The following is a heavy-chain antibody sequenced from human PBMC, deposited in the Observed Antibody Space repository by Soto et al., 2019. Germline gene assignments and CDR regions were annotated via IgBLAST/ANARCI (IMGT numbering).Heavy chain of an antibody. J-gene: IGHJ3*02. D-gene: IGHD2-15*01. CDR3: ARVDVVVVAATLLSHAFDI. V-gene: IGHV3-66*01. CDR1: GFTVSSNY. CDR2: IYSGGST. Sequence: GGSLRLSCAASGFTVSSNYMSWVRQAPGKGLEWVSVIYSGGSTYYADSVKGRFTISRDNSKNTLYLQMNSLRAEDTAVYYCARVDVVVVAATLLSHAFDIWGQGTMVTVSS.